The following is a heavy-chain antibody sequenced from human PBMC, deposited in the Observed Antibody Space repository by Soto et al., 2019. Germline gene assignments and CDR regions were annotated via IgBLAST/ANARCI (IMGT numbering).Heavy chain of an antibody. CDR2: INPNSGGT. Sequence: GAPVKVSCKASGYNFTGYYMHWVRQAPGQGLEWMGWINPNSGGTNYGQKVEGRVTMTRDTYIRTGYMELSRLGSDDTGGYYWGRMVTKRYWYFDLWGRGTLVTVSS. V-gene: IGHV1-2*02. D-gene: IGHD2-21*02. CDR1: GYNFTGYY. CDR3: GRMVTKRYWYFDL. J-gene: IGHJ2*01.